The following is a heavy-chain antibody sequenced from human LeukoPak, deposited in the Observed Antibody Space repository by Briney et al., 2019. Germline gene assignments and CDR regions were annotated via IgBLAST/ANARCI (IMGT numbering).Heavy chain of an antibody. CDR3: ARLLRGWFDP. Sequence: SSETLSLTCTVSGGSISSYDWSWIRQPPGKGLEWIGYIYTSGSTNYNPSLKSRVTISVDTSKNQFSLKLSSVTAADTAVYYCARLLRGWFDPWGQGTLVTVSS. CDR2: IYTSGST. D-gene: IGHD3-16*01. J-gene: IGHJ5*02. V-gene: IGHV4-4*09. CDR1: GGSISSYD.